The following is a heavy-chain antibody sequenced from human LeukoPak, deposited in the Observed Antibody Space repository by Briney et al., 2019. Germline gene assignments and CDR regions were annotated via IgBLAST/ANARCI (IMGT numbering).Heavy chain of an antibody. V-gene: IGHV3-21*01. CDR2: ISSSSTSI. Sequence: PGGSLRLSCAASGFTFSTHTMNWVRQAPGKGLEWVSSISSSSTSILYADSVKGRFTISRDNAKNSLYLQMNSLRAEDTAVYYCARGGYRDYDYVYWGQGTLVTVSS. CDR3: ARGGYRDYDYVY. J-gene: IGHJ4*02. CDR1: GFTFSTHT. D-gene: IGHD5-12*01.